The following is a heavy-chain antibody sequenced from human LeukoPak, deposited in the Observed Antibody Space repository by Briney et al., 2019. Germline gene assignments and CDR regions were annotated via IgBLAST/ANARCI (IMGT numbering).Heavy chain of an antibody. J-gene: IGHJ4*02. CDR1: GFTFSSYG. CDR3: ARVRALHARGPFDY. CDR2: ICYDGSNK. V-gene: IGHV3-33*01. Sequence: GGSLRLSCAASGFTFSSYGMHWVRQAPGKGLEWVAVICYDGSNKYYADSVKGGFTISRDNSKNTLYLQMNSLRAEDTAVYYCARVRALHARGPFDYWGQGTLVTVSS. D-gene: IGHD3-10*01.